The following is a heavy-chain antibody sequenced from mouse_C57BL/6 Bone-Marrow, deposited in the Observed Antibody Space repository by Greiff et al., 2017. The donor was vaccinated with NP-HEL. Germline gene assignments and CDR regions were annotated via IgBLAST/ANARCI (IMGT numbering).Heavy chain of an antibody. CDR2: ISNGGGST. J-gene: IGHJ4*01. V-gene: IGHV5-12*01. CDR3: ARQNYDGYFYYAMDY. CDR1: GFTFSDYY. D-gene: IGHD2-3*01. Sequence: EVHLVESGGGLVQPGGSLKLSCAASGFTFSDYYMYWVRQTPEKRLEWVAYISNGGGSTYYPDTVKGRFTFSRDNAKNTLYLQMSRLKSEDTAMYYCARQNYDGYFYYAMDYWGQGTSVTVSS.